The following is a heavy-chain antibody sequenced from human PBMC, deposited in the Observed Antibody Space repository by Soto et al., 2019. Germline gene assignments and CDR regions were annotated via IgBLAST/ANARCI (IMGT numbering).Heavy chain of an antibody. CDR2: INVYNGNT. J-gene: IGHJ5*02. CDR3: ARVVGSGSYYNQYNWFDP. Sequence: QVQLVQSGGEVKKPGASVKVSCKASGYTFTNYGISWVRQAPGQRLEWMGWINVYNGNTKYAQKVQGRVTMTTDTSTSTAYMELRSLRSDDTAVYYRARVVGSGSYYNQYNWFDPWGQGTLVTVSS. D-gene: IGHD3-10*01. V-gene: IGHV1-18*01. CDR1: GYTFTNYG.